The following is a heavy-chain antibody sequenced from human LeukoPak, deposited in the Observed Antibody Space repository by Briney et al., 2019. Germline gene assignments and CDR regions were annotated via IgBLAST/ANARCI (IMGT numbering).Heavy chain of an antibody. Sequence: GGSLRLSCAASGFTFDGYAMHWVRQAPGKGLEWVSGISWNSGSIAYADSVKGRFTISRDNAKNSLYLQMNSLRGEDTAFYFCAKGGFLEWLFPFDPWGQGTLVTVSS. D-gene: IGHD3-3*01. CDR2: ISWNSGSI. CDR3: AKGGFLEWLFPFDP. J-gene: IGHJ5*02. V-gene: IGHV3-9*01. CDR1: GFTFDGYA.